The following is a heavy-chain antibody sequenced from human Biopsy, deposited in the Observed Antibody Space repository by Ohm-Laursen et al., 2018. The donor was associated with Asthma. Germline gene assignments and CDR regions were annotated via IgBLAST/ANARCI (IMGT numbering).Heavy chain of an antibody. CDR3: ASDFPKDYVRYNFQF. CDR1: GYSLTDLA. J-gene: IGHJ4*02. V-gene: IGHV1-24*01. D-gene: IGHD4-17*01. Sequence: ALVKVSCKISGYSLTDLAMHWVRQAPGQGLEWMGGYDHEEGGTVNARRFQGRVTMTEDTFTDTAYMELSSLSSDDTAVYYCASDFPKDYVRYNFQFWGQGTLVTVSS. CDR2: YDHEEGGT.